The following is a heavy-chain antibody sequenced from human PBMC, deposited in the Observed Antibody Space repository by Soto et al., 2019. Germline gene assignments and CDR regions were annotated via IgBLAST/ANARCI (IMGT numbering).Heavy chain of an antibody. V-gene: IGHV4-59*08. CDR1: GGSISSYY. CDR3: ARHSSGWYLDR. CDR2: IYYSGST. Sequence: PSETLSLTCTVSGGSISSYYWSWIRQPPGKGLEWIGYIYYSGSTNSNPSLNSRVSMSLDTSKTHFSLRLSFVPAAASAVYYCARHSSGWYLDRWGQGTLVTVSS. J-gene: IGHJ4*02. D-gene: IGHD6-19*01.